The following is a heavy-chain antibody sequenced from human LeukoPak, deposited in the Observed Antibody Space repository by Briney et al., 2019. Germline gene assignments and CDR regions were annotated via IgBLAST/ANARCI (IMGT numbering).Heavy chain of an antibody. CDR2: IYTSGST. D-gene: IGHD3-22*01. V-gene: IGHV4-61*02. CDR3: ARAGAYYYDSSGYYYLGY. J-gene: IGHJ4*02. Sequence: SETLSLTCTVSGGSISSGSYYWSWIRQPAGKGLEWIGRIYTSGSTNYNPSLKSRVTISVDTSKNQFSLKLSSVTAADTAVYYCARAGAYYYDSSGYYYLGYWGQGTLVTVSS. CDR1: GGSISSGSYY.